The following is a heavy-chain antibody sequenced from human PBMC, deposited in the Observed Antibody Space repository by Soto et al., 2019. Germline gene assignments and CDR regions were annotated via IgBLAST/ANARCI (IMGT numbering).Heavy chain of an antibody. CDR3: AHTYYYDSSSSTCFDY. J-gene: IGHJ4*02. CDR1: GFSLSTSGVG. V-gene: IGHV2-5*02. CDR2: IYWDNDK. D-gene: IGHD3-22*01. Sequence: QITLKESGPTLVKPTQTLTLTCTFSGFSLSTSGVGVGWIRQPPGEALEWLTLIYWDNDKRYSPSLKSRLTITKDTSKNQVVLSMPNMDPVDTATYYCAHTYYYDSSSSTCFDYWGQGTLVTVSS.